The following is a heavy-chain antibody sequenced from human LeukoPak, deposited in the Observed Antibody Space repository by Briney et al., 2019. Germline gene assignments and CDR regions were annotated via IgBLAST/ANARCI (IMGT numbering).Heavy chain of an antibody. Sequence: SETLSLTCTVSGGSISSYYWSWIRQPPGKGLERIWYIYYSGSTNYNPSLKSRVTISVDTSKNHFSLKLSSVTAADTAVYYCARGGSYFDYWGQGTLVTVSS. CDR2: IYYSGST. CDR1: GGSISSYY. V-gene: IGHV4-59*01. J-gene: IGHJ4*02. CDR3: ARGGSYFDY. D-gene: IGHD1-26*01.